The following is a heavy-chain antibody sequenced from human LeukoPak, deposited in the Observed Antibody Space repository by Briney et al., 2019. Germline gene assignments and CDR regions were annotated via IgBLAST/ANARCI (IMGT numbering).Heavy chain of an antibody. J-gene: IGHJ4*02. CDR3: ARASYYYDSSGYPGYYFDY. CDR2: INPNSGGT. D-gene: IGHD3-22*01. Sequence: ASVKVSCKASGYTFTGYYMHWVRQAPGQGLEWMGWINPNSGGTNYPQKFQGRVTMTRDTSISTAYMELSRLRSDDTAVYYCARASYYYDSSGYPGYYFDYWGQGTLVTVSS. V-gene: IGHV1-2*02. CDR1: GYTFTGYY.